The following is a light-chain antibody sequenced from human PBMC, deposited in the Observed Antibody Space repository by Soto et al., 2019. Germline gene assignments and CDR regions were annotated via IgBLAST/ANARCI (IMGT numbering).Light chain of an antibody. CDR1: SSDVGGYDY. J-gene: IGLJ3*02. V-gene: IGLV2-14*01. CDR2: EVT. Sequence: QSALTQPASVSGSPGQSITLSCTGTSSDVGGYDYVSWYQQHPGKAPKLTIYEVTNRPSGVSSRFSGSKSGNTASLTISGLQAEDEADYYCSSYTNSDTWVFGGGTKVTVL. CDR3: SSYTNSDTWV.